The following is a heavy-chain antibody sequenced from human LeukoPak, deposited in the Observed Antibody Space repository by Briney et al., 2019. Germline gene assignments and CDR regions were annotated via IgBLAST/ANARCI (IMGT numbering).Heavy chain of an antibody. V-gene: IGHV3-48*03. CDR2: ISSSGSTI. CDR1: GFTFSSYE. Sequence: PGRSLRLSCAASGFTFSSYEMNWVRQAPGKGLEWVSYISSSGSTIYYADSVKGRFTISRDNAKNSLYLQMNSLRAEDTAVYYCARDGYCGGDCYPGVRSIDYWGQGTLVTVSS. CDR3: ARDGYCGGDCYPGVRSIDY. D-gene: IGHD2-21*02. J-gene: IGHJ4*02.